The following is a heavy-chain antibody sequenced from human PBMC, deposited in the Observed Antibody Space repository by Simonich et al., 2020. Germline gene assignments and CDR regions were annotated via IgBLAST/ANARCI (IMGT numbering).Heavy chain of an antibody. V-gene: IGHV1-8*03. CDR1: GYTFTSYD. Sequence: QVQLVQSGAEVKKPGASVKVSCKASGYTFTSYDINWVRPATGQGLEWRGWMNPNSGKTGYAQKFQGRVTITRNTSISTAYMELSSLRSEDTAVYYCARARYCSSTSCYNWFDPWGQGTLVTVSS. CDR3: ARARYCSSTSCYNWFDP. J-gene: IGHJ5*02. CDR2: MNPNSGKT. D-gene: IGHD2-2*01.